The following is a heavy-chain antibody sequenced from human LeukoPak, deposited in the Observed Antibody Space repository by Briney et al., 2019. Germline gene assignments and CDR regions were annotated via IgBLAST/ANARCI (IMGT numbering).Heavy chain of an antibody. CDR2: ISYDGSNK. Sequence: PGRSLRLSCAASGFTFNSYGMHWVRQAPGRGLEWVAVISYDGSNKYYADSVKGRFSISRDNSKSTLYLQMSSLRTEDTAVYYCAKDPHMVANCYFDSWGQGTLVTVSS. J-gene: IGHJ4*02. D-gene: IGHD2-21*01. CDR1: GFTFNSYG. V-gene: IGHV3-30*18. CDR3: AKDPHMVANCYFDS.